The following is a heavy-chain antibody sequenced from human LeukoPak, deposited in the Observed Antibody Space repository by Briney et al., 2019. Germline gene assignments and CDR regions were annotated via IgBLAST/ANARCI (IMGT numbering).Heavy chain of an antibody. D-gene: IGHD3-22*01. J-gene: IGHJ4*02. CDR2: IIPILGIA. CDR3: AREYYYDSSGYSPW. Sequence: SVKVSCTASGGTFSSYAISWVRQAPGQGLEWMGRIIPILGIANYAQKFQGRVTITADKSTSTAYMELSSLRSEDTAVYYCAREYYYDSSGYSPWWGQGTLVTVSS. V-gene: IGHV1-69*04. CDR1: GGTFSSYA.